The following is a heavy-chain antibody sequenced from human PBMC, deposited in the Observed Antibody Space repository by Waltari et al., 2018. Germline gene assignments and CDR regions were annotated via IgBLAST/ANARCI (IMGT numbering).Heavy chain of an antibody. D-gene: IGHD3-22*01. J-gene: IGHJ4*02. Sequence: QVQLQESGPGLVKPSETLSLTCAVSGYSISSGYYWGWIRQPPGKGLEWIGSIYHSGSTYSNPSLKSRVTISVDTSKNQFSLKLSSVTAADTAVYYCARHVPYYYDSSGYFDYWGQGTLVTVSS. CDR2: IYHSGST. CDR1: GYSISSGYY. V-gene: IGHV4-38-2*01. CDR3: ARHVPYYYDSSGYFDY.